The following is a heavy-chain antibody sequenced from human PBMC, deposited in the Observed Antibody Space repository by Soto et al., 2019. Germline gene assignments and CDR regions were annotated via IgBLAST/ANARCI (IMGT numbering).Heavy chain of an antibody. CDR3: TNTGYSSSWFLRGVLSQVDV. Sequence: ASVKVSCNATGYTFTAHYMHWVRQAPGQGLEWMGWINPDSGGTEYAQNFQGRVTMTRDTPISTAYMELSRLRSDDTAIYYCTNTGYSSSWFLRGVLSQVDVWGQGTTVTVSS. J-gene: IGHJ6*02. CDR2: INPDSGGT. V-gene: IGHV1-2*02. D-gene: IGHD6-13*01. CDR1: GYTFTAHY.